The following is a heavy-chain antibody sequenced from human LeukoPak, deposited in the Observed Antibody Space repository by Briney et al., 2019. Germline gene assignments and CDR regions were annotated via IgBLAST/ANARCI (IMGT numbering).Heavy chain of an antibody. Sequence: SETLSLTCAVSGGSFSAYYWSWIRQPPGKGLEWIGEINHSGSTNYNPSLKSRVTISVDTSKNQFSLKLSSVTAADTAVYYCARVYCPNGVCYNSRGWFDPWGQGTLVTVSS. J-gene: IGHJ5*02. CDR3: ARVYCPNGVCYNSRGWFDP. D-gene: IGHD2-8*01. CDR2: INHSGST. V-gene: IGHV4-34*01. CDR1: GGSFSAYY.